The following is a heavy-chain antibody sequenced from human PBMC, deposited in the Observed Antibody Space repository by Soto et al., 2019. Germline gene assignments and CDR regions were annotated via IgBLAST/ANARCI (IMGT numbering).Heavy chain of an antibody. CDR3: AGGWFGEFLYYFDY. CDR2: ISAYNGNT. Sequence: ASVKVSCKASGYTITSYGISWVRQAPGQGLEWMGWISAYNGNTNYAQKLQGRVTMTTDTSTSTAYMELRSLRSDDTAVYYCAGGWFGEFLYYFDYCGQGTLVTVSS. CDR1: GYTITSYG. V-gene: IGHV1-18*01. J-gene: IGHJ4*02. D-gene: IGHD3-10*01.